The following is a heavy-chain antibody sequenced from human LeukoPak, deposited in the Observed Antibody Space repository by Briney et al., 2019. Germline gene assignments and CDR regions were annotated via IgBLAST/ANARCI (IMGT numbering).Heavy chain of an antibody. D-gene: IGHD1-14*01. J-gene: IGHJ5*02. CDR1: GFTFSSYS. V-gene: IGHV3-74*01. CDR3: ARDNNRKDDS. Sequence: GGSLRLSCAASGFTFSSYSMNWVRQAPGKGLEWVSRINSDGSSTSYADSVKGRFAISRDNAKNSLYLQMNNLRAEDTAVYYCARDNNRKDDSWGQGTLVTVSS. CDR2: INSDGSST.